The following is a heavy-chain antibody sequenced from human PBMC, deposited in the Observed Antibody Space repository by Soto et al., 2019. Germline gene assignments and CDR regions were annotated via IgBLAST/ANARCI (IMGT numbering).Heavy chain of an antibody. CDR1: GGSISSYY. CDR3: ARTQAAAGVSGWFDP. CDR2: IYYSGST. J-gene: IGHJ5*02. Sequence: SEPLSLTCTVSGGSISSYYWSWIRQPPGKGLEWIGYIYYSGSTNHNPSLKSRVTISVDTSKNQFSLKLSSVTAADTAVYYCARTQAAAGVSGWFDPWGQGTLVTVSS. D-gene: IGHD6-13*01. V-gene: IGHV4-59*01.